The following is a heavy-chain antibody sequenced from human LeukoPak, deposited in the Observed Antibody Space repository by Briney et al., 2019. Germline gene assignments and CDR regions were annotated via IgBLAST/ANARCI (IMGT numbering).Heavy chain of an antibody. J-gene: IGHJ4*02. CDR2: MNIDGSEK. CDR3: ARDPVEWELLLDC. V-gene: IGHV3-7*01. D-gene: IGHD1-26*01. Sequence: GGSLRLSCAASGFTFSNYWMGWVRQAPGKRPEWVANMNIDGSEKYYADSVKGRFTISRDNARNSVYLQMNSLRVEDTAVYYCARDPVEWELLLDCWGQVTLVTVSS. CDR1: GFTFSNYW.